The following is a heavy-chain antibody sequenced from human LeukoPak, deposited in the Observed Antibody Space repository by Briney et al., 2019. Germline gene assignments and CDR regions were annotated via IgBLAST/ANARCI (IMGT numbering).Heavy chain of an antibody. CDR3: ARDLARAFDI. Sequence: GGSLRLSCAASGFTVSSNYMSWVRQAPGKGLEWVSMIYSGGSTSYADSMKGRFTISRDNSKNTVYLQMNSLRAEDTAVYYCARDLARAFDIWGQGTMVTVSS. D-gene: IGHD6-6*01. J-gene: IGHJ3*02. CDR2: IYSGGST. CDR1: GFTVSSNY. V-gene: IGHV3-53*01.